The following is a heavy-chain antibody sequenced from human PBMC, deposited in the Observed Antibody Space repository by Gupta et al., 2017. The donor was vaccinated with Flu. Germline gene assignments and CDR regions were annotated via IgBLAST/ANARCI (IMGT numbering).Heavy chain of an antibody. D-gene: IGHD2-2*03. CDR3: AWISGSDFDY. V-gene: IGHV1-46*01. Sequence: QVQLVQSGAEVRKPGASVRVSCKASGYPFTNFYIHWVRQAPDQGLEGMGIINPSGGSTTYAQNFQGRITMTRDTSTSTVYLDLSSLRSEDTAVYYCAWISGSDFDYWGQGTLVTVSS. CDR2: INPSGGST. CDR1: GYPFTNFY. J-gene: IGHJ4*02.